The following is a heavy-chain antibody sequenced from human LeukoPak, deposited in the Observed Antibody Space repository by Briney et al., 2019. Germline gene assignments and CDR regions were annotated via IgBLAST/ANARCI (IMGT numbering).Heavy chain of an antibody. CDR3: ARVGPLYYFDY. Sequence: ASVKVSCKASGYAFTGYYLHWVRQAPGQGLEWMGWISPNSGDTSFAQKFQGRVTMTRDTSISTAYMELSRLRSDDTAVYYCARVGPLYYFDYWSQGTLVTVSS. CDR2: ISPNSGDT. V-gene: IGHV1-2*02. D-gene: IGHD1-26*01. CDR1: GYAFTGYY. J-gene: IGHJ4*02.